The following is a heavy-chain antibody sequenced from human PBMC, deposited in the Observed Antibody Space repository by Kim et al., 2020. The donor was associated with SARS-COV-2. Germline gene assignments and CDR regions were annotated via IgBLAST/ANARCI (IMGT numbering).Heavy chain of an antibody. D-gene: IGHD6-19*01. V-gene: IGHV4-39*01. Sequence: STYYNPSLKRRVTISVDTSKNQFSLKLSSVTAADTAVYYCARGIGWYFDYWGQGTLVTVSS. CDR3: ARGIGWYFDY. CDR2: ST. J-gene: IGHJ4*02.